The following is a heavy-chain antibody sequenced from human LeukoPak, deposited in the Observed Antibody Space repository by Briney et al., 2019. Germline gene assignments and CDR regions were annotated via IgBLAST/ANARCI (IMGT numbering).Heavy chain of an antibody. Sequence: GGSLRLSCAASGFTFNSAWMNWVRQAPGKGLEWVGRIKSKTDGGTTDYAAPVKGRFTISGDDSKNTLYLQMNSLKTEDTAVYYCTTGSITIFGVVPDYWGQGTLVTVSS. CDR1: GFTFNSAW. V-gene: IGHV3-15*01. CDR2: IKSKTDGGTT. J-gene: IGHJ4*02. CDR3: TTGSITIFGVVPDY. D-gene: IGHD3-3*01.